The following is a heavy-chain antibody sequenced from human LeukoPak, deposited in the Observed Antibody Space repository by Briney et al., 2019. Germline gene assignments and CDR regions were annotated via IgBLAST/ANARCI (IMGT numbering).Heavy chain of an antibody. D-gene: IGHD1-26*01. CDR2: ISSSGGGI. CDR1: GFTLSSYS. Sequence: GGSLRLSCAASGFTLSSYSFHWVRQAPGKGLEWVSYISSSGGGIYYADSVKSRFTISRDNAKNSLYLQMNSLRAEDTAVYYCARAVGANAWGQGTLVTVSS. CDR3: ARAVGANA. J-gene: IGHJ5*02. V-gene: IGHV3-48*03.